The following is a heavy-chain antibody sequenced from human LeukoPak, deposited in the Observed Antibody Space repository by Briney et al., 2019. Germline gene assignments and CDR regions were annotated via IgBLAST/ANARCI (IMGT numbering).Heavy chain of an antibody. D-gene: IGHD3-16*02. CDR3: ARAYDYVWGSYRSPIGY. J-gene: IGHJ4*02. Sequence: GGSLRLSCATSGFTLSSYWMHWVRQVPGKGLEWLSRINNDGVSTSYADSVKGRFTISRDNAKNTLYLRMNSLRAEDTAIYYCARAYDYVWGSYRSPIGYWGQGTLVTVSS. CDR2: INNDGVST. CDR1: GFTLSSYW. V-gene: IGHV3-74*01.